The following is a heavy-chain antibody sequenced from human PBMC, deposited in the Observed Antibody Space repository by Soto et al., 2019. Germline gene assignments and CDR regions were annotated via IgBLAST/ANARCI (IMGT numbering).Heavy chain of an antibody. CDR1: GFTFRNYW. V-gene: IGHV3-7*01. CDR3: VRRATKVTEGGWDN. Sequence: GGSLRLSCEASGFTFRNYWMSWVRQVPGKGLEWVANINQDGSETYYVDSVKGRFTISRDNAKSSLHLQMNSLRVEDTALYYCVRRATKVTEGGWDNWGQGTLVTVSS. J-gene: IGHJ4*02. D-gene: IGHD2-21*02. CDR2: INQDGSET.